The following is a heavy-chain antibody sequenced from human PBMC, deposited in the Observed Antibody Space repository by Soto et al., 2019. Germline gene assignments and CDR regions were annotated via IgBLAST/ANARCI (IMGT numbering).Heavy chain of an antibody. D-gene: IGHD3-22*01. CDR2: IIPIFGTA. CDR3: ARGTDSSGTGAFDI. J-gene: IGHJ3*02. Sequence: GASVNVSCKASGGTFSSYAISWVRQAPGQGLEWMGGIIPIFGTANYAQKFQGRVTITADESTSTAYMELSSLRSEDTVVYYCARGTDSSGTGAFDIWGQGTMVTVSS. V-gene: IGHV1-69*13. CDR1: GGTFSSYA.